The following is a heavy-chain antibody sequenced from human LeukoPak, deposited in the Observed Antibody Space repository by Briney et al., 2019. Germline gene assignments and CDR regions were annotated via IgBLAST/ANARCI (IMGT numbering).Heavy chain of an antibody. CDR2: IIPIFGTA. Sequence: SVKVSCKASGGTFSSYAISWVRQAPGQGLEWMGGIIPIFGTANYAQEFQGRVTITADESTSTAYMELSSLRSEDTAVYYCARPPEYYDILTGYLPWGQGTLVTVSS. V-gene: IGHV1-69*13. J-gene: IGHJ5*02. CDR3: ARPPEYYDILTGYLP. CDR1: GGTFSSYA. D-gene: IGHD3-9*01.